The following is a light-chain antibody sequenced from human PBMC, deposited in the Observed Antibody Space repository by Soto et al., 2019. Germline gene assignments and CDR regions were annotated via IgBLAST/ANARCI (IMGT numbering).Light chain of an antibody. CDR2: GAS. J-gene: IGKJ1*01. Sequence: EIVLTQSPGTLSLSPGERATLSCRASQSVSSSYLAWYQQKPGQAPRLLIYGASSRATGIPDRFSGSGSGTDFTLTSSRLEPEDSAVYYCQQYGSSPQTFGKGTKVAIK. CDR1: QSVSSSY. V-gene: IGKV3-20*01. CDR3: QQYGSSPQT.